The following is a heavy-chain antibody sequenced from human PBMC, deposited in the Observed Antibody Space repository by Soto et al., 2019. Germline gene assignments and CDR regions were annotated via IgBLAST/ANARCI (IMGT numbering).Heavy chain of an antibody. D-gene: IGHD1-26*01. V-gene: IGHV1-3*01. CDR2: INAGNGNT. CDR3: ARRGTSPYGMDV. CDR1: GYTFTSYA. J-gene: IGHJ6*02. Sequence: ASVKVSCKASGYTFTSYAMHWVRQAPGQRLEWMGWINAGNGNTKYSQRFQGRVTITRDTSASTAYMELSSLRSEDTAVYYCARRGTSPYGMDVWGQGTTVTVSS.